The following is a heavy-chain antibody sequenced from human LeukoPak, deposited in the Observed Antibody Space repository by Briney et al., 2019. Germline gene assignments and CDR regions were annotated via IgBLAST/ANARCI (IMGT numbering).Heavy chain of an antibody. V-gene: IGHV3-21*01. Sequence: PGGSLRLSCAASGFTFSSYSMNWVRQAPGKGLEWVSSISSSSSYIYYADSVKGRFTISRDNVKNSLYLQMNSLRAEDTAVYYCARAGGAYYYGSGSYPSIDYGMDVWGQGTTVTVSS. D-gene: IGHD3-10*01. CDR1: GFTFSSYS. J-gene: IGHJ6*02. CDR2: ISSSSSYI. CDR3: ARAGGAYYYGSGSYPSIDYGMDV.